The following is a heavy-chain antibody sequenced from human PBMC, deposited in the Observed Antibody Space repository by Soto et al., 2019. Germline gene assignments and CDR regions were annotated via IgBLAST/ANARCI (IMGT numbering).Heavy chain of an antibody. CDR1: GGTFSSYA. CDR2: IIPIFGTA. J-gene: IGHJ4*02. Sequence: SVKVSCKASGGTFSSYAISWVRQAPGQGLEWMGGIIPIFGTANYAQKFQGRVTITADESTSTAYMEMNSLRAEDTAVYYCARESEDLTSNFDYWGQGTLVTVSS. V-gene: IGHV1-69*13. CDR3: ARESEDLTSNFDY.